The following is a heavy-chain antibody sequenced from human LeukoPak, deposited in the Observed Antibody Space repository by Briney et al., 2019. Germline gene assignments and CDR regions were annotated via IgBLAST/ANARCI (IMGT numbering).Heavy chain of an antibody. CDR3: AKCYSIFGVAYLFDY. D-gene: IGHD3-3*01. V-gene: IGHV3-30*18. CDR2: ISYDGSNK. Sequence: GGSLKLSCAASGFTFSSYGMHWVRQAPGKGLEWVAVISYDGSNKYYADSVKGRFTISRDNSKNTLYLQMNSLRAEDTAVYYCAKCYSIFGVAYLFDYWGEGTLVTVSS. CDR1: GFTFSSYG. J-gene: IGHJ4*02.